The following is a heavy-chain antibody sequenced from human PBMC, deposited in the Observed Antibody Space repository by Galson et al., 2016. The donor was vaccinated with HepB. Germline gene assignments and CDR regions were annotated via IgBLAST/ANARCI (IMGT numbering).Heavy chain of an antibody. V-gene: IGHV3-48*02. CDR3: SRELMGSKEYYYDGMDV. CDR1: GFSFSSYN. D-gene: IGHD1-26*01. CDR2: LSSTSSTI. J-gene: IGHJ6*02. Sequence: SLRLSCAASGFSFSSYNMNWVRQAPGKGLEWVSFLSSTSSTIHYADSVKGRFTISRDNAKNSLYLQMNSLRDEDTAVYYCSRELMGSKEYYYDGMDVWGQGTTVTVSS.